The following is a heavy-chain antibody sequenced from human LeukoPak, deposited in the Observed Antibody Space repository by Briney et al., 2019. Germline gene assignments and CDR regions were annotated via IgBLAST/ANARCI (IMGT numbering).Heavy chain of an antibody. J-gene: IGHJ4*02. CDR2: ISSSSSYI. D-gene: IGHD1-26*01. Sequence: GGSLRLSCAASGFTFSSYSMNWVRQAPGKGLEWVSSISSSSSYIYYADSVKGRFTISRDNAKNSLYLQMNSLRAEDTAVYYCASRYSGSYSGGDYWGQGTLVTVSS. V-gene: IGHV3-21*01. CDR3: ASRYSGSYSGGDY. CDR1: GFTFSSYS.